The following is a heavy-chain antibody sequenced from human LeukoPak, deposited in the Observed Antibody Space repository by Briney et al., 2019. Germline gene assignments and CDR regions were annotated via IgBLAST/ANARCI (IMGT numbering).Heavy chain of an antibody. D-gene: IGHD1-26*01. CDR1: GFTFSSYW. V-gene: IGHV3-7*05. Sequence: PGGSLRLSCAASGFTFSSYWMSWVRQAPGKGLEWVANIKQDASEKYYVDSVKGRFTISRDNAKNSLYLQMNSLRAEDTALYYCAKTRRSGTEYGDFDHWGQGTLVTVSS. CDR3: AKTRRSGTEYGDFDH. J-gene: IGHJ4*02. CDR2: IKQDASEK.